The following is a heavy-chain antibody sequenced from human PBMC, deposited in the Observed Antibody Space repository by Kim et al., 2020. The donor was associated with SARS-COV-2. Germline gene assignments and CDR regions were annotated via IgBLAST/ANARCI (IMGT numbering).Heavy chain of an antibody. CDR1: GYSFTKHA. D-gene: IGHD1-26*01. Sequence: ASVKVSCKTSGYSFTKHALNWVRQAPGQGLQWMGWINTDSGNPFYAPDFTGRFVFSLDSSVGTTFLQINDLKPGDTAVYYCARGTGELALDSWGQGTLLTVSS. CDR3: ARGTGELALDS. CDR2: INTDSGNP. J-gene: IGHJ4*02. V-gene: IGHV7-4-1*02.